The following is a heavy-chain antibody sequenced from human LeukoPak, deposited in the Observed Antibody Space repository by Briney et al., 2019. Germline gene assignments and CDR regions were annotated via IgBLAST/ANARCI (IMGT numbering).Heavy chain of an antibody. J-gene: IGHJ4*02. Sequence: GTSVKVSCKASGFTFTSSAMQWVRQARGQPLEWIGWIVVGSGHTNYAQKFQERVTMTTDTSTSTAYMDLWSLKSDDTAIYYCARGSLGRHASRTYYFDFWGQGTLVTVSS. CDR3: ARGSLGRHASRTYYFDF. D-gene: IGHD6-13*01. CDR1: GFTFTSSA. CDR2: IVVGSGHT. V-gene: IGHV1-58*02.